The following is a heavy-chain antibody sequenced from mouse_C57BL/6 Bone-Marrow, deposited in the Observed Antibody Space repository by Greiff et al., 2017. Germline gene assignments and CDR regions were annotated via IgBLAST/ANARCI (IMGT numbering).Heavy chain of an antibody. CDR1: GYSFTDYN. V-gene: IGHV1-39*01. D-gene: IGHD2-1*01. CDR3: ARGIYYGPFDY. CDR2: INPNYGTT. Sequence: EVKLLESGPELVQPGASVKISCKASGYSFTDYNMNWVKQSNGKSLEWIGVINPNYGTTSYNPKFKGKATLTVDQSSSTAYMQLNSLTSEDSAVYYGARGIYYGPFDYWGQGTTLTVAS. J-gene: IGHJ2*01.